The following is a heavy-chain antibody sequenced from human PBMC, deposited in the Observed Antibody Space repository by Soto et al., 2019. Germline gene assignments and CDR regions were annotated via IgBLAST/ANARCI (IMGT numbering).Heavy chain of an antibody. Sequence: ASVKVSCKASGYTFTSYGISWVRQAPGQGLEWMGWISAYNGNTNYAQKLRGRVTMTTDTSTSTAYMELRSLRSDDTAVYYCARAYSGAAAGSFDYWGQGTLVTVTS. CDR1: GYTFTSYG. J-gene: IGHJ4*02. D-gene: IGHD6-13*01. CDR2: ISAYNGNT. CDR3: ARAYSGAAAGSFDY. V-gene: IGHV1-18*01.